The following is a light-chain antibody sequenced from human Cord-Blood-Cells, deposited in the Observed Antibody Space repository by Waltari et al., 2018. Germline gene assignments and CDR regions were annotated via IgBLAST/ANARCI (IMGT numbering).Light chain of an antibody. CDR2: AAS. Sequence: DIQMTQSPSSLSASVGDRVTITCRASQSISSYLNWYQQKPGKAPKLLIYAASSLQSGVPSRFSGSGSVTDCTLTISSLQPEDFATYYCQQSYSTPRTFGQGTKVESK. CDR3: QQSYSTPRT. V-gene: IGKV1-39*01. CDR1: QSISSY. J-gene: IGKJ1*01.